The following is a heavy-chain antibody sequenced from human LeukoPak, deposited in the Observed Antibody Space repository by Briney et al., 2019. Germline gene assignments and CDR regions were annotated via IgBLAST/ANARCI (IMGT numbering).Heavy chain of an antibody. D-gene: IGHD1-14*01. Sequence: SQTLSLTCAISGDSVSSNSAAWNWIRQSPSRGLEWLGRTYYRSKWYNDYAVSVKSRITINPDTSKNQFSLQLNSVTPEDTAVYYCARDRTTGTYYYYYYMDVWGKGTTVTVSS. CDR1: GDSVSSNSAA. V-gene: IGHV6-1*01. J-gene: IGHJ6*03. CDR2: TYYRSKWYN. CDR3: ARDRTTGTYYYYYYMDV.